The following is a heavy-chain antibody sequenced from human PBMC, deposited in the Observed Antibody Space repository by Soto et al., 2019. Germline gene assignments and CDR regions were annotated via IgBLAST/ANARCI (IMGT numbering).Heavy chain of an antibody. D-gene: IGHD3-10*01. CDR2: IKSKTDGGTT. CDR3: TTVGVVREEYYYYYYYMDV. CDR1: GFTFSNAW. Sequence: GGSLRLSCAASGFTFSNAWMSWVRQAPGKGLEWVGRIKSKTDGGTTDYAAPVKGRFTISRDDSKNTLYLQMNSLKTEDTAVYYCTTVGVVREEYYYYYYYMDVWGKGTTVTVSS. J-gene: IGHJ6*03. V-gene: IGHV3-15*01.